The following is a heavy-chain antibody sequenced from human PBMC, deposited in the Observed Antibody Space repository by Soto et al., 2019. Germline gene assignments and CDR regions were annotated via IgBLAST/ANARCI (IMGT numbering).Heavy chain of an antibody. CDR2: ISGSGGST. D-gene: IGHD2-15*01. J-gene: IGHJ4*02. CDR3: AKVLGYCSGGSGLYYFDY. Sequence: EVQLLESGGGLVQPGGSLRLSCAASGFTFSSYAMSWVRQAPGKGLEWVSAISGSGGSTYYADSVKGRFTISRDNSKNTLYLQMNSLRAEDPAVYYCAKVLGYCSGGSGLYYFDYWGQGTLVTVSS. CDR1: GFTFSSYA. V-gene: IGHV3-23*01.